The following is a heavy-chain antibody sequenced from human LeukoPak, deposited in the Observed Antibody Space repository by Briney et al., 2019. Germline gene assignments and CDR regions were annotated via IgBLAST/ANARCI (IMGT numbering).Heavy chain of an antibody. D-gene: IGHD1-26*01. CDR2: ISASGGGT. V-gene: IGHV3-23*01. CDR1: GFTFSSYA. J-gene: IGHJ3*02. CDR3: AKVRSGSYSAFDI. Sequence: PGGSLRLSCAASGFTFSSYAMSWVRQAPGKGLEWVSAISASGGGTYYAASVKGRFTISRDNSKNTLYLQMNSLRAEDTAVYYCAKVRSGSYSAFDIWGQGTMVTVSS.